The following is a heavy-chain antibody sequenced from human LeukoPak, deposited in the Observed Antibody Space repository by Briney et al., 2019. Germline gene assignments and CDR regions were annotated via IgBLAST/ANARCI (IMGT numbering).Heavy chain of an antibody. V-gene: IGHV1-18*01. Sequence: ASGKVSCKASGYTFNNYGINWVRQAPGQGLEWMGWISTYNDNTNYAQKLQGRVTMTTDTSTSTAYMELRSLTSDDTAVYYCARVVFEVGFQFDFWGQGTLVTVSS. J-gene: IGHJ4*02. CDR2: ISTYNDNT. D-gene: IGHD1-26*01. CDR1: GYTFNNYG. CDR3: ARVVFEVGFQFDF.